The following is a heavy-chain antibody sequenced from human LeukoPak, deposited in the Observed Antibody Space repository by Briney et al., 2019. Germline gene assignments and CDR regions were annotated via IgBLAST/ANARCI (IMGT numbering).Heavy chain of an antibody. Sequence: GGSLRLSCAASGFTVSNNYISWVRQAPGKGLEWVSLIFADGTTHYADSVRGRFTISRHNSKNILYLQMNSLSAEDTALYYCAKEPLGYGSGSLDYWGQGTLVTVSS. CDR3: AKEPLGYGSGSLDY. J-gene: IGHJ4*02. CDR2: IFADGTT. D-gene: IGHD3-10*01. CDR1: GFTVSNNY. V-gene: IGHV3-53*01.